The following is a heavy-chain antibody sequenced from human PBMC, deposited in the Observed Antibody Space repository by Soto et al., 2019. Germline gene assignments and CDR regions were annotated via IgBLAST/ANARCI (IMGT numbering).Heavy chain of an antibody. CDR3: ARLYSSSFSRYFDY. CDR2: ISSSSSTI. J-gene: IGHJ4*02. D-gene: IGHD6-13*01. V-gene: IGHV3-48*02. Sequence: EVQLVESGGGLVQPGGSLRLSCAASGFTFSSYSMNWVRQAPGKGLEWVSYISSSSSTIYYADSVKGRFTISRDNAKNSLYLQMNSLRDEDTAVYYCARLYSSSFSRYFDYWGQGTLVTVSS. CDR1: GFTFSSYS.